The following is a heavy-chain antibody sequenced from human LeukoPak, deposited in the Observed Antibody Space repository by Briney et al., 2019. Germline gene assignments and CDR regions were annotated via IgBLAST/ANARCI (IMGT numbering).Heavy chain of an antibody. CDR1: GSTFSSYA. CDR2: IIPIFGTA. CDR3: ARGAPYYDFWSGYPGMDV. V-gene: IGHV1-69*01. D-gene: IGHD3-3*01. J-gene: IGHJ6*02. Sequence: SVKVSCKASGSTFSSYAVRWLRQAPGQWLEWMGGIIPIFGTANYAQKFQGRVTITADESTSTAYMELSSLRSEDTAVYYCARGAPYYDFWSGYPGMDVWGQGTTVTVSS.